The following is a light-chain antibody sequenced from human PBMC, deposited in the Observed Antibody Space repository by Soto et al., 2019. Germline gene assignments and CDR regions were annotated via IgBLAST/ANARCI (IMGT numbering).Light chain of an antibody. J-gene: IGKJ5*01. V-gene: IGKV3-15*01. CDR2: GAS. CDR1: QSVSSN. CDR3: YQYQNWEAPC. Sequence: EIVMTHSPATLSVSPGERATLSFRASQSVSSNLAWYQQKPCQCPSLLIYGASTSATATPARFSGSGSGTEFTLTISSLQSEDFAIYYCYQYQNWEAPCLGQGTRLEIK.